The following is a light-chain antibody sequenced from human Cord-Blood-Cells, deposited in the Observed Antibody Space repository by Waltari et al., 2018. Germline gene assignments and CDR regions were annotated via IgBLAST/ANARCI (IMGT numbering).Light chain of an antibody. Sequence: EIVMTQSPATLSVYPGERTTHSCRASQSVSSNLAWYQQKPGQAPRLLIYGASTRATGIPARFSGSGSGTEFTLTISSLQSEDFAVYYCQQYNNWPRTFGQGTKVEIK. CDR1: QSVSSN. J-gene: IGKJ1*01. V-gene: IGKV3-15*01. CDR3: QQYNNWPRT. CDR2: GAS.